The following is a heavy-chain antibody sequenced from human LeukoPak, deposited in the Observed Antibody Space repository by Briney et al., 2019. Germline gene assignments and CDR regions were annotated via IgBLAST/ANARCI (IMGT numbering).Heavy chain of an antibody. V-gene: IGHV4-61*08. CDR3: AREGWDL. Sequence: SETLSLTCTVSGASLNSGGYYWHWIRQPPGKEPEWIGYIYYSGSTNYNRSLKSRVTISVDTSKNQFSLKLTSVTAADTAVYYCAREGWDLWGRGTLVTVSS. CDR2: IYYSGST. D-gene: IGHD2-15*01. J-gene: IGHJ2*01. CDR1: GASLNSGGYY.